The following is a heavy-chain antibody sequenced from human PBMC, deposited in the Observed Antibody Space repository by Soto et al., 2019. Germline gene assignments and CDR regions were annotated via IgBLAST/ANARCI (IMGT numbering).Heavy chain of an antibody. D-gene: IGHD6-13*01. CDR2: IYYSGST. CDR1: GGSISSYY. V-gene: IGHV4-59*01. J-gene: IGHJ4*02. Sequence: SETLSLTCTVSGGSISSYYWSWIRQPPGKGLEWIGYIYYSGSTNYNPSLKSRVTISVDTSKNQFSLKLSSVTAADTAVYYCARGLAAAGTWYFDYWGQGTLVTVSS. CDR3: ARGLAAAGTWYFDY.